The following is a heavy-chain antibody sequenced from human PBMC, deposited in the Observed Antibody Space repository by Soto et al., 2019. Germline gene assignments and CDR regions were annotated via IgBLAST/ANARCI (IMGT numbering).Heavy chain of an antibody. Sequence: GDSLKFSCKGSGYSFTSYWISWVRQMPGKGLGWMGRIDPSDSYTNYSPSFQGHVTISADKSISTAYLQWSSLKASDTDMYYCAGDIVATINGYYGMDVWGQGTTVTVSS. J-gene: IGHJ6*02. CDR3: AGDIVATINGYYGMDV. V-gene: IGHV5-10-1*01. CDR1: GYSFTSYW. D-gene: IGHD5-12*01. CDR2: IDPSDSYT.